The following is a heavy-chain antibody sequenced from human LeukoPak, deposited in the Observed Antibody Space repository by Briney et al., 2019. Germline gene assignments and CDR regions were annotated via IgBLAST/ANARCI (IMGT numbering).Heavy chain of an antibody. D-gene: IGHD3-10*01. CDR1: GFTFSSYS. J-gene: IGHJ4*02. Sequence: GESLRLSCAASGFTFSSYSMNWVRQAPGKGLEWVSYIRSSGRTIYYADSVKGRFTISRDNAKNSLYLQMNSLRAEDTAVYYCARDGSGRVPEMSAPDYWGQGTLVTVSS. CDR2: IRSSGRTI. V-gene: IGHV3-48*01. CDR3: ARDGSGRVPEMSAPDY.